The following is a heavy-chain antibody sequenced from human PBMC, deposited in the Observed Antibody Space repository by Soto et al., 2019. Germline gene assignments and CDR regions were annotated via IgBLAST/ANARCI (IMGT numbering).Heavy chain of an antibody. CDR2: TYPADSDT. J-gene: IGHJ3*02. Sequence: GESLKISCKGSGYSFTNYWIGWVRQMPGKGLEWMGVTYPADSDTRYSPSFQGQVTFSADKSISTAYLQWTSLKASDTAMYYCATRDRVAMAGYDGFNIWGQGTMVTVSS. V-gene: IGHV5-51*01. CDR3: ATRDRVAMAGYDGFNI. CDR1: GYSFTNYW. D-gene: IGHD6-19*01.